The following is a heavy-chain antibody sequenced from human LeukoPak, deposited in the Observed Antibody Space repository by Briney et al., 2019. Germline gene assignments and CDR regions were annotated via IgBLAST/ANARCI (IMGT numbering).Heavy chain of an antibody. Sequence: SETLSLTCNVYGGCFSGYYWSWIRQPPGKVLEWIGEINHSGSTNYNPSIKSRVTISVDTSKNQFSLKLSSVTAADTAVYYCARAWYQLLAYFDYWGQGTLVTVSS. CDR1: GGCFSGYY. D-gene: IGHD2-2*01. CDR2: INHSGST. J-gene: IGHJ4*02. CDR3: ARAWYQLLAYFDY. V-gene: IGHV4-34*01.